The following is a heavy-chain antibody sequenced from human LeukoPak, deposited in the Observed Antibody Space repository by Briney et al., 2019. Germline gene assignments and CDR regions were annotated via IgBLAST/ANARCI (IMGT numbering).Heavy chain of an antibody. D-gene: IGHD3-22*01. CDR1: ASTFIIFP. CDR3: ARESSYYDG. Sequence: GGSLTLSCAPSASTFIIFPMHCVRQAPGKGLEYVSAISSDGRSTYYGNSVKGRFTISRDNSKNTLYLQMGSLRAEDMAVYYCARESSYYDGWGQGTLVTVSS. CDR2: ISSDGRST. J-gene: IGHJ4*02. V-gene: IGHV3-64*01.